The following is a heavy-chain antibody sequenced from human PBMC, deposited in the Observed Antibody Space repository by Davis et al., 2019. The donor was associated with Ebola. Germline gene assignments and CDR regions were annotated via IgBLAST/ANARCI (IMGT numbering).Heavy chain of an antibody. CDR2: ISHSGST. J-gene: IGHJ4*02. V-gene: IGHV4-34*01. CDR1: GGSLSGHY. CDR3: AKGPFVAFD. Sequence: MPSETLSLTCDVSGGSLSGHYWSWIRQPPGKGLEWIGEISHSGSTDYSPSLKSRVTISQDMSKNQFSLKLTSVTAADSAIYYCAKGPFVAFDWGQGTLVTVSS. D-gene: IGHD3-3*01.